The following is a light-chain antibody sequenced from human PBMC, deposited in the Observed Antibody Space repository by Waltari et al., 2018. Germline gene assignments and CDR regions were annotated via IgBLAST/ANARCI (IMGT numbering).Light chain of an antibody. CDR3: SSYTTNRHYV. J-gene: IGLJ1*01. CDR2: DVS. CDR1: NSDVGAYDY. Sequence: QSDLTQPASVSGSPGQSSTISCTGTNSDVGAYDYVSWYQQYPGKAPKLVIFDVSSRPSGASGRFAGSKSGNTASLIISHLQAEDEAEYYCSSYTTNRHYVFGAGTKVTVL. V-gene: IGLV2-14*01.